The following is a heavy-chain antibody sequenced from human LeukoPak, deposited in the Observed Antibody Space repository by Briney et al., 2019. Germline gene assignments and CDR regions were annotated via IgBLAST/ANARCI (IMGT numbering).Heavy chain of an antibody. Sequence: ASVKVSCKASGYTFTSYAIHWVRQAPGQRLEWMGWISAGNGNTKYSQNFQGRVTFISNTSATTAFMELSSLRSEDAAVYYCARDSGRGSNDYWGQGPLVPVSS. CDR1: GYTFTSYA. J-gene: IGHJ4*02. CDR3: ARDSGRGSNDY. CDR2: ISAGNGNT. V-gene: IGHV1-3*01. D-gene: IGHD1-26*01.